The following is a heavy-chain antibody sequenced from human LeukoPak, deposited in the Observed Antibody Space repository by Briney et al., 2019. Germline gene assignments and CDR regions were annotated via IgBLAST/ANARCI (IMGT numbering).Heavy chain of an antibody. CDR1: GFTFSSYS. J-gene: IGHJ4*02. V-gene: IGHV3-48*01. D-gene: IGHD3-22*01. CDR2: ISFSSATV. CDR3: ARASYDNSGYYAGAGARADY. Sequence: GGSLRLSCAASGFTFSSYSMNWVRQAPGKGLEWISYISFSSATVYYAGSVQGRFTISRDNAKNSLYLQMNSLRAEDTAVYYCARASYDNSGYYAGAGARADYWGQGILVTVSS.